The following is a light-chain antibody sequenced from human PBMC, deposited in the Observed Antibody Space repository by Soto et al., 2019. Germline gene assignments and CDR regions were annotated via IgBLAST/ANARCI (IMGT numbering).Light chain of an antibody. V-gene: IGKV1-5*01. CDR3: QHYNSYSEA. J-gene: IGKJ1*01. CDR2: AAS. Sequence: DIQMTQSPSSLSASVEDRVIITCRASHSISNHLNWYQHKPGKAPKLLIFAASSLEGGVPSRFSGSGSGTEFTLTISSLQPDDFATYYCQHYNSYSEAFGQGTKVDIK. CDR1: HSISNH.